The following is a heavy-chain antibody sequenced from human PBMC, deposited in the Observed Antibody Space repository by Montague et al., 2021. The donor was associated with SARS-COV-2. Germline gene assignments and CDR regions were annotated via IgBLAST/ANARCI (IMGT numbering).Heavy chain of an antibody. D-gene: IGHD3-10*01. Sequence: SLRLSGAASGFTFSSYAMHWVRQAPGKGLEWVAVISYDGSNKYYADSVKGRFTISRDNSKNTLYLQMNSLRAEDTAVYYCARDREITMVRGAPLYGMDVWGQGTTVTVSS. CDR2: ISYDGSNK. CDR3: ARDREITMVRGAPLYGMDV. J-gene: IGHJ6*02. V-gene: IGHV3-30-3*01. CDR1: GFTFSSYA.